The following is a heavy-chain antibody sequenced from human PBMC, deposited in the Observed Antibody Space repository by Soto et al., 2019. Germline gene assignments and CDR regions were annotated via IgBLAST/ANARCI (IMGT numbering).Heavy chain of an antibody. CDR1: GFTFSSYG. CDR2: ISGSGGST. CDR3: EKYALDSSGYYPDY. Sequence: GRSLRLSCAASGFTFSSYGMHWVRQAPGKGLEWVSVISGSGGSTYYADSVKGRFTISRDNSKNTLYLQMNSLRAEDTAVYYCEKYALDSSGYYPDYWGQGTLVTVSS. D-gene: IGHD3-22*01. J-gene: IGHJ4*02. V-gene: IGHV3-23*01.